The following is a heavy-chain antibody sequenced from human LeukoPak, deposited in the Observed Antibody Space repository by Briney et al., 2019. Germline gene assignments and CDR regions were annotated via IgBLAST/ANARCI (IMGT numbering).Heavy chain of an antibody. V-gene: IGHV3-23*01. CDR3: ARSRYGDYPNYYYYYMDV. CDR1: GFTFSSYA. D-gene: IGHD4-17*01. Sequence: GGSLRLSCAASGFTFSSYAMSWVRQAPGKGLEWVSAISGSGGSTYSADSVKGRFTISRDNAKNSLYLQMNSLRAEDTAVYYCARSRYGDYPNYYYYYMDVWGKGTTVTISS. CDR2: ISGSGGST. J-gene: IGHJ6*03.